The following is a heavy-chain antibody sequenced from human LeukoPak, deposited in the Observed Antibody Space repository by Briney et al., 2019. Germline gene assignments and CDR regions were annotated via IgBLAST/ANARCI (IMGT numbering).Heavy chain of an antibody. J-gene: IGHJ4*02. CDR1: GYTFTTYY. CDR2: INPSSGGT. D-gene: IGHD3-10*01. CDR3: ARSDDSHGSDY. V-gene: IGHV1-46*01. Sequence: ASVKVSCKASGYTFTTYYMHWVRQAPGQGLEWMGIINPSSGGTSYAQKFQGRVTMTRDTSTRTVYMDLRSLRSEDTAVYYCARSDDSHGSDYWGQGTLVTVSS.